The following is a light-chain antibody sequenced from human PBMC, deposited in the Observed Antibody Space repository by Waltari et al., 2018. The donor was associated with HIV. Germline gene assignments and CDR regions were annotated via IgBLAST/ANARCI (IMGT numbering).Light chain of an antibody. CDR2: NNY. CDR1: SSNIGSNT. Sequence: QSVLTQPPSASGTPGQRVTISCSGSSSNIGSNTLNWYQHLPGTAPKHLIYNNYQRPSGVPDRFSGSKSGPSASLAISGLQSEDEADYYCAAWDDSLNGSVFGNGTKVTLL. J-gene: IGLJ1*01. V-gene: IGLV1-44*01. CDR3: AAWDDSLNGSV.